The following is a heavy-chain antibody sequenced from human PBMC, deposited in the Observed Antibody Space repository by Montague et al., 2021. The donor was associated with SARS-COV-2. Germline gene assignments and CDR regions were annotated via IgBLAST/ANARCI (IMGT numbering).Heavy chain of an antibody. CDR1: GGSISSYY. CDR3: ARGPRITMIVVVITDIWFDP. D-gene: IGHD3-22*01. Sequence: SETLSLTCTVSGGSISSYYWSWIRQPPGKGLEWIGEINHSGSTNYNPSLKSRVTISVDTSKNQFSLKLGSVTAADTAVYYCARGPRITMIVVVITDIWFDPWGQGTLVTVSS. J-gene: IGHJ5*02. CDR2: INHSGST. V-gene: IGHV4-34*01.